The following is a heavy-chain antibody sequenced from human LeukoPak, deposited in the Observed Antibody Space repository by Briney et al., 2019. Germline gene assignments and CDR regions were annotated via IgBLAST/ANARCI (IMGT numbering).Heavy chain of an antibody. D-gene: IGHD3-3*01. V-gene: IGHV3-23*01. J-gene: IGHJ4*02. CDR3: AKGEREWLLKQYYFDY. CDR2: ISGNGGST. Sequence: GGSLRLSCAASGFTFRSYVMSWVRQAPGKGLEWVSAISGNGGSTYYADSVKGRFTISRDNSKNTLYLQMNSLRAEDTAVYYCAKGEREWLLKQYYFDYWGQGTLVTVSS. CDR1: GFTFRSYV.